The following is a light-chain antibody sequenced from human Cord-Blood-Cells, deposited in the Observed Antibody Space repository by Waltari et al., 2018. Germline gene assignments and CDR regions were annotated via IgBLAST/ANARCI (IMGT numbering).Light chain of an antibody. CDR3: QQYNIWPPLT. CDR2: GAS. V-gene: IGKV3-15*01. CDR1: QSVSSN. J-gene: IGKJ4*01. Sequence: ELVMTQSPATLSVSPGERATLPCRASQSVSSNLAWYQQKPGQAPRLLIYGASTRATGIPARFSGSGSGTEFTLTISSLQSEDFAVYYCQQYNIWPPLTFGGGTKVEIK.